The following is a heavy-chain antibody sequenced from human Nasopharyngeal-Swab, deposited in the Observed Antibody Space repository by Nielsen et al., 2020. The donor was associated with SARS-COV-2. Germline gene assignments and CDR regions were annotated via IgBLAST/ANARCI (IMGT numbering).Heavy chain of an antibody. J-gene: IGHJ4*02. V-gene: IGHV3-30-3*01. CDR1: GFTFSSYA. CDR2: ISYDGSNK. CDR3: ARDLDLYCGGDCSTWGGLDY. D-gene: IGHD2-21*02. Sequence: GGSLRLSCAASGFTFSSYAMHWVRQAPGKGLEWVAVISYDGSNKYYADSVKGRFTISRDNSKNTLYLQMNSLRAEDTAVYYCARDLDLYCGGDCSTWGGLDYWGQGIQVTVSS.